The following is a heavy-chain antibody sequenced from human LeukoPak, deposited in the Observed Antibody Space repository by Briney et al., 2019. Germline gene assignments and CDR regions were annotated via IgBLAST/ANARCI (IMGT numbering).Heavy chain of an antibody. J-gene: IGHJ1*01. Sequence: SETLSLTCTASGGSISSSSYYWGWIRQPPGKGLEWIGSIYYSGSTYYNPSLKSRVTISVDTSKNQFSLKLSSVTAADTAVYYCARQVPSYFAYYEAPHWGQGTLVTVSS. CDR2: IYYSGST. CDR3: ARQVPSYFAYYEAPH. V-gene: IGHV4-39*01. D-gene: IGHD3-22*01. CDR1: GGSISSSSYY.